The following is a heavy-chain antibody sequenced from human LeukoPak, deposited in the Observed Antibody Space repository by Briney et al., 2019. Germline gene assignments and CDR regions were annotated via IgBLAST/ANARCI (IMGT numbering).Heavy chain of an antibody. CDR3: ARALYDSSGYYSHFDY. J-gene: IGHJ4*02. D-gene: IGHD3-22*01. CDR2: ISGSGGST. V-gene: IGHV3-23*01. Sequence: PGGSLRLSCAASGFTFSSYAMSWVRQAPGKGLEWVSAISGSGGSTYYADSVKGRFTISRDNSKKSLYLQMNSLRAEDTAVYYCARALYDSSGYYSHFDYWGQGTLVTVSS. CDR1: GFTFSSYA.